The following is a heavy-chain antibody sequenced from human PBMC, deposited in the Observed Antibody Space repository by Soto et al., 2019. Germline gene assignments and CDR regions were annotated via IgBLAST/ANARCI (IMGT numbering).Heavy chain of an antibody. CDR3: GRIDY. Sequence: DVQLVESGGGLVQPGRSLTLSCVASGFTFDDYAMHWFRQAPGEGLEWVSGVSWNGGSINYVGSVKGRFTISRDNAKKSLYLQMNSLRPEDTALYYCGRIDYWGQGTLVTVPS. CDR2: VSWNGGSI. CDR1: GFTFDDYA. J-gene: IGHJ4*02. V-gene: IGHV3-9*01.